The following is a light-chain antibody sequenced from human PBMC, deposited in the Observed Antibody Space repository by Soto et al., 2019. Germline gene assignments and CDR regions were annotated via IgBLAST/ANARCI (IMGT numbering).Light chain of an antibody. CDR2: EVY. CDR1: SSDIGGYNF. CDR3: SSHGGSNSPDA. Sequence: QSALTQPPSASGSPAQSVTISCTGTSSDIGGYNFVSWYQQHPGKAPKLIIYEVYKRPSGVPDRFSGSKSGNTASLTVSGLQAEDEADYYCSSHGGSNSPDAFGTGTKVTVL. J-gene: IGLJ1*01. V-gene: IGLV2-8*01.